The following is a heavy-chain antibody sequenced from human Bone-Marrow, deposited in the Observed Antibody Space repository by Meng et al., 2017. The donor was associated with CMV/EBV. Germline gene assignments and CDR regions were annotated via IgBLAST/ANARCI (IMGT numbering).Heavy chain of an antibody. J-gene: IGHJ4*02. CDR2: IKSKTDGGTT. CDR3: TTSHGYDFWSGYPWSWRYYFDY. CDR1: GFTFSNAW. Sequence: GGSLRLSCAASGFTFSNAWMSWVRQAPGKGLEWVGRIKSKTDGGTTDYAAPVKGRFTISRDDSKNTLYLQMNSLKTEDTAVYYCTTSHGYDFWSGYPWSWRYYFDYWGQGTLVTVSS. V-gene: IGHV3-15*01. D-gene: IGHD3-3*01.